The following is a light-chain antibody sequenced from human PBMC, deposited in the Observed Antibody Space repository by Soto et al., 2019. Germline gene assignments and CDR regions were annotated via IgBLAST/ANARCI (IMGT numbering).Light chain of an antibody. Sequence: EKVMTQSPAALSVSPGERATLSCRASQSVNSNLAWYQQKPGQAPRLLLYGASTRATGIPARFSGSASGTEFTLTISSLQSEDSAVYYXQQYNDWPLTFGGGTKVEVK. V-gene: IGKV3-15*01. CDR1: QSVNSN. CDR3: QQYNDWPLT. CDR2: GAS. J-gene: IGKJ4*01.